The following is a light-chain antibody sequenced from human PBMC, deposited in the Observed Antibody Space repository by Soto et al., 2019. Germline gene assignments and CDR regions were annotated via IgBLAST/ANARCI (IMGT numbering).Light chain of an antibody. J-gene: IGLJ3*02. CDR1: SSDVGDYNY. CDR2: DVS. CDR3: CSYAGSYTWV. V-gene: IGLV2-11*01. Sequence: QSALTQPRSVSGSPGQSVTISCTGTSSDVGDYNYVSWYEQRPGKAPKVMIYDVSRRPSGVPDRFSGSKSGNTASLTISGLQAEDEADYYCCSYAGSYTWVFGGGTKLPVL.